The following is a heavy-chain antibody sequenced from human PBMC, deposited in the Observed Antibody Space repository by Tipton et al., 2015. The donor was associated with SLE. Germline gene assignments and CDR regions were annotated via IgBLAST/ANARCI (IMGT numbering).Heavy chain of an antibody. D-gene: IGHD3-22*01. Sequence: TLSLTCTVSGGPLAIGGYYWSWIRQYPGKGLELIGDGYYTGSTNYNPSLKSRVTTSLDTSKNQFSLKLSSVTAADTAVYYCARRPYVSSGYFFDYWGQGTLVTVSS. CDR2: GYYTGST. CDR1: GGPLAIGGYY. V-gene: IGHV4-61*08. CDR3: ARRPYVSSGYFFDY. J-gene: IGHJ4*02.